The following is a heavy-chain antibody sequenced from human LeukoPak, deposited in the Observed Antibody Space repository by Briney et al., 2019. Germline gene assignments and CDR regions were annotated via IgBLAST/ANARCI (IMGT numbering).Heavy chain of an antibody. CDR3: AALSHWFDP. J-gene: IGHJ5*02. D-gene: IGHD3-16*02. CDR1: GGSNSSYY. Sequence: SETLSLTCTVSGGSNSSYYWSWIRQPPGKGLEWIGYIYYSGSTNYNPSLKSRVTISVDTSKNQFSLKLSSVTAADTAVYYCAALSHWFDPWGQGTLVTVSS. CDR2: IYYSGST. V-gene: IGHV4-59*08.